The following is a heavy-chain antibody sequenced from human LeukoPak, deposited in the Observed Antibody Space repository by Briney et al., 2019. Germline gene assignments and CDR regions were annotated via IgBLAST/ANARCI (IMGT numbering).Heavy chain of an antibody. V-gene: IGHV4-34*01. CDR2: INNRGST. CDR3: ARAPRITMIVVVSAYYYGMDV. CDR1: GGSFRGYY. Sequence: SETLSLTWAVYGGSFRGYYWSWIGQPPGKGLEWMGEINNRGSTNYNPSLKSRVTISVDTSKNQFSLKLSSVTAADTAVYYCARAPRITMIVVVSAYYYGMDVWGQGTTVTVSS. D-gene: IGHD3-22*01. J-gene: IGHJ6*02.